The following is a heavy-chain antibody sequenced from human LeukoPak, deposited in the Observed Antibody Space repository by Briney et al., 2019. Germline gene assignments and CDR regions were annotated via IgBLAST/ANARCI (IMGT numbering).Heavy chain of an antibody. J-gene: IGHJ4*02. D-gene: IGHD2-15*01. V-gene: IGHV3-48*01. CDR3: ARDSQLGYCSGGSCYDGPGLDY. CDR2: ISSSSSTI. Sequence: GGSLRLSCAASGFTFSSYEMNWVRQAPGKGLEWVSYISSSSSTIYYADSVKGRFTISRDNAKNSLYLQMNSLRAEDTAVYYCARDSQLGYCSGGSCYDGPGLDYWGQGTLVTVSS. CDR1: GFTFSSYE.